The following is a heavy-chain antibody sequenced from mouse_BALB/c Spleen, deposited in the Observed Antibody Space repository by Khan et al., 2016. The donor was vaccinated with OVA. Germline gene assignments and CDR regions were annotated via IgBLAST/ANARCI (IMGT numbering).Heavy chain of an antibody. D-gene: IGHD1-1*01. Sequence: QVHVKQSGAELMKPGASVKISCKATGYTFSSYWIEWVKQRPGHGLEWIGEILPGSNSSNYNERFKGKATITADTSSNTAYMQLSSLTSEDSAIYYGARGNYYGSTSWFGYWGQGTLVTVSA. J-gene: IGHJ3*01. CDR1: GYTFSSYW. CDR2: ILPGSNSS. V-gene: IGHV1-9*01. CDR3: ARGNYYGSTSWFGY.